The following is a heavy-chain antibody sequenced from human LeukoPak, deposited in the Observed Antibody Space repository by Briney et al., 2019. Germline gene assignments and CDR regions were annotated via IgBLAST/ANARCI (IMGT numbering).Heavy chain of an antibody. Sequence: GGSLRLSCAASGFTFSSYAMSWVRQAPGMGLEWVSAISGSGGSTYYADSVKGRFTISRDNSKNTLYLQMNSLRAEDTAVYYCAKAALLWFGELYNWFDPWGQGTLVTVSS. J-gene: IGHJ5*02. D-gene: IGHD3-10*01. CDR3: AKAALLWFGELYNWFDP. CDR1: GFTFSSYA. V-gene: IGHV3-23*01. CDR2: ISGSGGST.